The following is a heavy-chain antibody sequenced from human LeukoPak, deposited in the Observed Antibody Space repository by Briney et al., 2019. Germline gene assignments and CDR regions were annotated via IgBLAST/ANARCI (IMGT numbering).Heavy chain of an antibody. Sequence: PGGSLRLSCAASGFTFSSYAMSWVRQAPGKGLEWVSTISGTGGGTYYADSVKGRFTISRDNSKNTLYLQMNSLRAEDTAVYYCATSYCSTTSCYGIPIYWGQGTLVTVSS. CDR3: ATSYCSTTSCYGIPIY. V-gene: IGHV3-23*01. CDR2: ISGTGGGT. D-gene: IGHD2-2*01. J-gene: IGHJ4*02. CDR1: GFTFSSYA.